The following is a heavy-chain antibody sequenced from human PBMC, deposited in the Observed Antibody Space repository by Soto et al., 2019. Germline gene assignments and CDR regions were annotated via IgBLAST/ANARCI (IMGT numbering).Heavy chain of an antibody. D-gene: IGHD5-18*01. Sequence: GGSLRLSCAGSGFTFSDYSMNWVRQAPGKGLEWISYIRTTPSVIVYADSEKGRFTISRDNAKDSMYLQMNSLTDEGTAVYYCARDHIYAFDNWGQGTPVTVSS. CDR2: IRTTPSVI. CDR1: GFTFSDYS. V-gene: IGHV3-48*02. J-gene: IGHJ4*02. CDR3: ARDHIYAFDN.